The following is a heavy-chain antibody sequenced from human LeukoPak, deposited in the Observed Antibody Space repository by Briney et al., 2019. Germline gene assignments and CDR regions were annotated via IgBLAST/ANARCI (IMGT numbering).Heavy chain of an antibody. CDR1: GGFISSYY. CDR3: ARDPNLTGCSSTSCYNY. J-gene: IGHJ4*02. V-gene: IGHV4-4*07. D-gene: IGHD2-2*02. CDR2: IYTSGST. Sequence: SETLSLTCTVSGGFISSYYWSWIRQPAGKGLEWIGRIYTSGSTNYNPSLKSRVTISVDKSKNQFSLKLSSVTAADTAVYYCARDPNLTGCSSTSCYNYWGQGTLVTVSS.